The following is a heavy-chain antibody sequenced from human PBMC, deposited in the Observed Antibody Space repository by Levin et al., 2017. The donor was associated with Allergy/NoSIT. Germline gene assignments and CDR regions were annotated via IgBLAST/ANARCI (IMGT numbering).Heavy chain of an antibody. CDR3: ARGSRPEAAASVAFDP. V-gene: IGHV1-8*01. Sequence: ASVKVSCKASGYTFTSYDINWVRQATGQGLEWMGWMNPNSGNTGYAQKFQGRVTMTRNTSISTAYMELSSLRSEDTAVYYCARGSRPEAAASVAFDPWGQGTLVTVSS. CDR2: MNPNSGNT. D-gene: IGHD6-13*01. J-gene: IGHJ5*02. CDR1: GYTFTSYD.